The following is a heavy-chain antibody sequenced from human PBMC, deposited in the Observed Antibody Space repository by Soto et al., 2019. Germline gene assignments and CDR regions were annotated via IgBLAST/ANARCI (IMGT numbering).Heavy chain of an antibody. D-gene: IGHD3-9*01. J-gene: IGHJ6*02. CDR2: INHSGST. CDR3: ARGRHYDILTGLGYYGMDV. CDR1: GGSFSGYY. Sequence: PSETLSLTCAVYGGSFSGYYWSWIRQPPGKGLEWIGEINHSGSTNYNPSLKSRVTISVDTSKNQFSLKLSSVTAADTAVYYCARGRHYDILTGLGYYGMDVWGQGTTVTSP. V-gene: IGHV4-34*01.